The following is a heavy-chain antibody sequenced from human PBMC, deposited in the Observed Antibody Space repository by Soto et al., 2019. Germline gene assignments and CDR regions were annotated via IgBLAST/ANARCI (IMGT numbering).Heavy chain of an antibody. J-gene: IGHJ4*02. D-gene: IGHD3-10*01. CDR2: FDPEDGET. CDR3: ATIVRPPGLWFGEFLDY. CDR1: GYTLTELS. V-gene: IGHV1-24*01. Sequence: ASVKVALKVSGYTLTELSMHWVRQAPGKGLEWMGGFDPEDGETIYAQKFQGRVTMTEDTSTDTAYMELSSLRSEDTAVYYCATIVRPPGLWFGEFLDYWGQGTLVTVS.